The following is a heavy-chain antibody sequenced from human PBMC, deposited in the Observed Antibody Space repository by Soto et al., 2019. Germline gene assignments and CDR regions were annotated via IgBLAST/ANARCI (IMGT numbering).Heavy chain of an antibody. D-gene: IGHD2-2*01. CDR3: ARGVVVVPAANSQFYYYYYYGMDV. Sequence: PSETLSLTCTVSGGSISSYYWSWIRQPPGKGLEWIGYIYYSGSTNYNPSLKSRVTISVDTSKNQFSLKLSSVTAADTAVYYCARGVVVVPAANSQFYYYYYYGMDVWGQGTTVTVS. CDR1: GGSISSYY. CDR2: IYYSGST. V-gene: IGHV4-59*01. J-gene: IGHJ6*02.